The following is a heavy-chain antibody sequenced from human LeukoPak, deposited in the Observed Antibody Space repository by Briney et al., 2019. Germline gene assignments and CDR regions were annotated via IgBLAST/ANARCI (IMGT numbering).Heavy chain of an antibody. D-gene: IGHD3-3*01. J-gene: IGHJ4*02. Sequence: PSETLSLTCTVSGYSISSGYYCGWIRQPPGKGLEWIGSIYHSGSTYYNPSLKSRVTISVDTSKNQFSLKLSSVTAADTAVYYCARREGDFWSGYYFDYWGQGTLVTVSS. V-gene: IGHV4-38-2*02. CDR1: GYSISSGYY. CDR2: IYHSGST. CDR3: ARREGDFWSGYYFDY.